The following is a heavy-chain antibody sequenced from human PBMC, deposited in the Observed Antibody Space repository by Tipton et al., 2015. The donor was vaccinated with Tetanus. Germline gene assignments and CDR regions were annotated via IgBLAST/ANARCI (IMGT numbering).Heavy chain of an antibody. D-gene: IGHD3/OR15-3a*01. CDR3: ARDRGEDWTNFYYMDV. CDR1: GITLSNYV. Sequence: SLRLSCAASGITLSNYVISWVRQAPGKGLEWVANINRNGGGKYYVDSVKGRFTISRDEAKKSVYLEMSSLTVGDTAVYYCARDRGEDWTNFYYMDVWGKGATVTVSS. V-gene: IGHV3-7*01. CDR2: INRNGGGK. J-gene: IGHJ6*03.